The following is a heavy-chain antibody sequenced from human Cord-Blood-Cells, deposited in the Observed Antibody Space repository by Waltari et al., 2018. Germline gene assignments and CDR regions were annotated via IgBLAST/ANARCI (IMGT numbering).Heavy chain of an antibody. D-gene: IGHD2-2*02. CDR3: ARAHYCSSTSCYTDACDI. V-gene: IGHV3-21*01. J-gene: IGHJ3*02. CDR1: GFTFSSYS. CDR2: ISSSSSYI. Sequence: EVQLVESGGGLVKPGGSLRLSCAASGFTFSSYSMNWVRQAPGKGLEWVSSISSSSSYIYYADSVKGRFTISRDNAKNSLYLQMNSLRAEDTAVYYCARAHYCSSTSCYTDACDIWGQGTMVTVSS.